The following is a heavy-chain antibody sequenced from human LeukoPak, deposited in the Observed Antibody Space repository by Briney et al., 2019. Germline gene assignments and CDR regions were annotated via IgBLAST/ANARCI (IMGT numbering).Heavy chain of an antibody. CDR2: INPNSGGT. CDR3: ARAIPGGSCSGDY. Sequence: ASVKVFCKASGYTFTGYYMHWVRQAPGQGLEWMGWINPNSGGTNYAQKFQGRVTMTRDTSISTAYMELSRLRSDDTAVYYCARAIPGGSCSGDYWGQGTLVTVSS. V-gene: IGHV1-2*02. CDR1: GYTFTGYY. D-gene: IGHD2-15*01. J-gene: IGHJ4*02.